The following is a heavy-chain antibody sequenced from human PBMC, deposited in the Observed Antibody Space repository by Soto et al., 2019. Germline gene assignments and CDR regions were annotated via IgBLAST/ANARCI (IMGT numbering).Heavy chain of an antibody. Sequence: EVKLVESGGGLAKPGRSLTLSCTTSGFTFGDYAMSWFRQAPGKGLEWVAYVRTKAQGGTREFAASVKGRFAMSRDDSKSIAYLQMNSLKIEDTGVYYCTRDTGLRYHYYGLDVWGQGTTVTVSS. CDR3: TRDTGLRYHYYGLDV. CDR1: GFTFGDYA. V-gene: IGHV3-49*05. CDR2: VRTKAQGGTR. D-gene: IGHD7-27*01. J-gene: IGHJ6*02.